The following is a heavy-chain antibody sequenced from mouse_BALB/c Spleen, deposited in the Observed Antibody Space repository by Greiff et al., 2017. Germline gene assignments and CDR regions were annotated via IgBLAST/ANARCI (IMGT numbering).Heavy chain of an antibody. CDR2: INPSTGYT. CDR1: GYTFTSYW. D-gene: IGHD1-2*01. CDR3: ATTATGRYFDY. V-gene: IGHV1-7*01. J-gene: IGHJ2*01. Sequence: QVQLQQSGAELAKPGASVKMSCKASGYTFTSYWMHWVKQRPGQGLEWIGYINPSTGYTEYNQKFKDKATLTADKSSSTAYMQLSSLTSEDSAVYYCATTATGRYFDYWGQGTTLTVSS.